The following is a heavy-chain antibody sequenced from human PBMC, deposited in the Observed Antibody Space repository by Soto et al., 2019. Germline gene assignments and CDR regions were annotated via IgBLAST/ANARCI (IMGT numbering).Heavy chain of an antibody. J-gene: IGHJ4*02. Sequence: EVQLLESGGGWVQPGGSLRLSCAASGFTFSRYGMSGVRQAPGRGLELVAGISGGGGSTHYADSVKGRFTISRDNYKHTLFLQMNSLRVEDAALYYCTNEDLFLSGELESWGQGTLVTVSS. CDR2: ISGGGGST. CDR3: TNEDLFLSGELES. V-gene: IGHV3-23*01. D-gene: IGHD3-10*01. CDR1: GFTFSRYG.